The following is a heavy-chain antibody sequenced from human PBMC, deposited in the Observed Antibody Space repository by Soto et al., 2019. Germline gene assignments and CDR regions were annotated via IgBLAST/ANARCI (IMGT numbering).Heavy chain of an antibody. CDR1: GFTLSNNY. V-gene: IGHV3-72*01. D-gene: IGHD2-21*02. CDR3: ARATTLTAGDY. CDR2: TRNKANRYTT. J-gene: IGHJ4*02. Sequence: EVQLVESGGGLVQPGGSLRLSCAASGFTLSNNYMDWVRQAPGKGLEWVGRTRNKANRYTTEYAASVNGRFTISRDGSENSLFLQMNSLKTEDTALYFCARATTLTAGDYWGQGTLVTVSS.